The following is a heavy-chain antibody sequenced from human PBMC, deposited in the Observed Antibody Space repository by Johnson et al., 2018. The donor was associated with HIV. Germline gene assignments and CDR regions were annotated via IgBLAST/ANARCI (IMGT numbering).Heavy chain of an antibody. CDR2: IPYDGSNK. Sequence: QMLLVESGGGVVQPGRSLRLSCAASGSTFSSYPMHWVRQAPGKGLEGVAVIPYDGSNKYYETSLKARFTISRDNSKNTLYLQMNSLRAEDTAVYYCARDRYYDSSGSHAFDIWGQGTMVTVSS. D-gene: IGHD3-22*01. CDR1: GSTFSSYP. V-gene: IGHV3-30*04. CDR3: ARDRYYDSSGSHAFDI. J-gene: IGHJ3*02.